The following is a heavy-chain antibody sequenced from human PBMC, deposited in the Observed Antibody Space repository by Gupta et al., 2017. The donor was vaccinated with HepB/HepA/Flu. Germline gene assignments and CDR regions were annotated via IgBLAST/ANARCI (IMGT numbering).Heavy chain of an antibody. CDR3: ARSSGYTNGHGWVESFDY. CDR2: IYSSGN. D-gene: IGHD2-8*01. Sequence: QVQLQESGPGVVKPSETLSLTCTVSGGSITNYYWSWIRQPAGKGLEWIGRIYSSGNNYNPSLKSRVTMSADTSRNKFSLRLSSVTAADTAVYFCARSSGYTNGHGWVESFDYWGQGALVTVSS. V-gene: IGHV4-4*07. CDR1: GGSITNYY. J-gene: IGHJ4*02.